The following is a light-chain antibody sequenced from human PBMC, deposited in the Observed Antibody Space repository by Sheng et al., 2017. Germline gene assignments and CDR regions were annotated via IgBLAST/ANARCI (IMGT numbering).Light chain of an antibody. CDR3: LQHNTDPPT. V-gene: IGKV3D-15*01. J-gene: IGKJ1*01. Sequence: EIVVTQSPGTLSLSPGERGTLSCRTSESISSYLAWYQLRPGQAPRLLIYGASIRAAGIPDRFSASGSGSDFTLTISSLQPEDFATYFCLQHNTDPPTFGQGTTVDIK. CDR2: GAS. CDR1: ESISSY.